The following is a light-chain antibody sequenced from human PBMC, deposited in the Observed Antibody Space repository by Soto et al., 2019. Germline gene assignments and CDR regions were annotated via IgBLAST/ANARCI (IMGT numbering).Light chain of an antibody. Sequence: QSALTQPPSASGSPGQSVTISCTGTSSDVGGYNYVSWYQHHPGKAPKLMLYEVSQRPSGVPDRFSGSKSANTASLTVSGLQAEDEDDYYCSSYAGNNNYVFGTGTKVTVL. J-gene: IGLJ1*01. CDR2: EVS. CDR1: SSDVGGYNY. V-gene: IGLV2-8*01. CDR3: SSYAGNNNYV.